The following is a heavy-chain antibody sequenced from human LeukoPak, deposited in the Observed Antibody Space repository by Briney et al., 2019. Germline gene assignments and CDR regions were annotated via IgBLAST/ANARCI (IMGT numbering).Heavy chain of an antibody. CDR3: ARLGSYRRAFDI. V-gene: IGHV4-34*01. CDR1: GGSFSGYY. Sequence: SETLSLTCAVYGGSFSGYYWSWIRQPPGKGLEWIGEINHSGSTNYNPSLKSRVTISVDTSKNQFSLKLSSVTAADTAVYYCARLGSYRRAFDIWGQGTMVTVSS. D-gene: IGHD1-26*01. J-gene: IGHJ3*02. CDR2: INHSGST.